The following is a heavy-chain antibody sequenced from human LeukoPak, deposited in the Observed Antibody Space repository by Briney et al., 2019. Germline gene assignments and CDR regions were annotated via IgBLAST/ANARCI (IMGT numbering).Heavy chain of an antibody. Sequence: ASVKVSCKASGYTFTGYYMHWVRQAPGQGLEWMGWINPNSGDTNYAQKFQGRVTMTRDTSISTAYMELSRLRSDDTAVYYCARVRQTGAWNSRSYFDYWGQGTLVTVSS. J-gene: IGHJ4*02. CDR3: ARVRQTGAWNSRSYFDY. D-gene: IGHD1-7*01. CDR2: INPNSGDT. V-gene: IGHV1-2*02. CDR1: GYTFTGYY.